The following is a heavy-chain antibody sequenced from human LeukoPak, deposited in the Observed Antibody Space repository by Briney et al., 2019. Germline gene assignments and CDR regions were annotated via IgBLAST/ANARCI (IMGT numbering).Heavy chain of an antibody. CDR2: IYYSGTT. J-gene: IGHJ5*02. CDR1: GGSISSTSYY. V-gene: IGHV4-39*01. D-gene: IGHD6-6*01. Sequence: PSETLSLTCTVSGGSISSTSYYWGWIRQPPGKGLEWIGNIYYSGTTYYNPSLKSRVTISVDTSENQFSLKLTSVTAADTAVYYCAIYSTSSGWFDPWGQGTLVTVSS. CDR3: AIYSTSSGWFDP.